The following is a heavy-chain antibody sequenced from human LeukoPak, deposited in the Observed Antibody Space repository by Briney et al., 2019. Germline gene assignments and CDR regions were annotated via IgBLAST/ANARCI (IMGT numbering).Heavy chain of an antibody. CDR2: IIPIFGTA. CDR1: GGTFSSYA. J-gene: IGHJ4*02. Sequence: GASVKVSFKASGGTFSSYAISWVRQAPGQGLEWMGGIIPIFGTANYAQKFQGRVTITADESTSTAYMELSSLRSEDTAVYYCASLYSSGWYDFDYWGQGTLVTVSS. D-gene: IGHD6-19*01. V-gene: IGHV1-69*13. CDR3: ASLYSSGWYDFDY.